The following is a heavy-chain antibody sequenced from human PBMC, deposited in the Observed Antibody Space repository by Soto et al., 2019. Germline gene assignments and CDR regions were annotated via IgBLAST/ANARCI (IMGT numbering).Heavy chain of an antibody. CDR2: ISHDGSNN. D-gene: IGHD3-10*01. CDR1: GFTFSSCA. Sequence: GGSLRLSCAASGFTFSSCAMHWVRQAPGRGLEWVAVISHDGSNNYYADSVKGRFTVSRDNSENTLYLQMNSLRAEDTAVYYCARDVKCSYGSGSSYGMDVWGQGTTVTVSS. J-gene: IGHJ6*02. CDR3: ARDVKCSYGSGSSYGMDV. V-gene: IGHV3-30-3*01.